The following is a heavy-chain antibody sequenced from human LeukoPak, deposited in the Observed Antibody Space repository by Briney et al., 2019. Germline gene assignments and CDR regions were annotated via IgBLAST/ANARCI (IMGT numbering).Heavy chain of an antibody. CDR3: AKDRGATSG. CDR2: ISNSGGST. CDR1: GFTLSTYA. V-gene: IGHV3-23*01. D-gene: IGHD1-26*01. J-gene: IGHJ4*02. Sequence: GGSLRLSCVVSGFTLSTYAMTWVRQAPGKRLEWVSSISNSGGSTYYADSVKGRFAISRDNSENTLYLQMNSLRVEDTAIYYCAKDRGATSGWGQGTLVTVSS.